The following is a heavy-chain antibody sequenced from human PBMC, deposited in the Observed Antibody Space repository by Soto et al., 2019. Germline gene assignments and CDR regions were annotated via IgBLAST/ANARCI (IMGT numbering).Heavy chain of an antibody. Sequence: PSETLSLTCTVSGGSISSSSYYWGWIRQPPGKGLEWIGSIYYSGSIHYNPPLQSRVTISVDTSNNQLSLMLSSVTATDTAVYYCASRSSFYTGSFDLWGQGTLVTVSS. J-gene: IGHJ4*02. CDR2: IYYSGSI. D-gene: IGHD3-3*01. CDR1: GGSISSSSYY. V-gene: IGHV4-39*01. CDR3: ASRSSFYTGSFDL.